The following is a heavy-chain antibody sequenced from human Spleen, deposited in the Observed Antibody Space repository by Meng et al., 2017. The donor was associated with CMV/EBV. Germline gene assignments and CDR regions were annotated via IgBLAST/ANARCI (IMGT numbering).Heavy chain of an antibody. CDR1: GFTFIGSA. CDR3: SRHRIPASSSSLTVFHYGMDV. J-gene: IGHJ6*02. D-gene: IGHD6-6*01. Sequence: GESLKISCAASGFTFIGSAVHWVRQASGKGLEWVGRIRRTSYTYATAYAASVKGRFTISRDDSKNTAYLQMNSLQAEDTAVYYCSRHRIPASSSSLTVFHYGMDVWGQGTTVTVSS. V-gene: IGHV3-73*01. CDR2: IRRTSYTYAT.